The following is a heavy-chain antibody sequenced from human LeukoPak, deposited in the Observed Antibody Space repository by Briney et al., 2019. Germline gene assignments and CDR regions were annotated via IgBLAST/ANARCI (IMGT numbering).Heavy chain of an antibody. CDR1: GFRFSNYA. CDR3: ARIPKTTYFDY. Sequence: GGSLRLSCAASGFRFSNYAMSWVRQPPGKGLEWVSVIYSGGSTDYADSVKGRFIISRDNSENTLRLQMNSLRAEDTAVYYCARIPKTTYFDYWGQGTLVTVSS. J-gene: IGHJ4*02. V-gene: IGHV3-53*01. CDR2: IYSGGST. D-gene: IGHD4-17*01.